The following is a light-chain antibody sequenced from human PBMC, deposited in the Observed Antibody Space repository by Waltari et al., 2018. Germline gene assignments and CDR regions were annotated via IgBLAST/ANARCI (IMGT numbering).Light chain of an antibody. J-gene: IGLJ1*01. Sequence: QSALTQPASVSGSPGQSITISCTAVNSNVDILHLVSWYQHHPGRNPRLLIYEISQRPSGISNRFSGSKSGNTASLTISGLQPEDEAGYFCYSFAGYGIYVFGSGTQVSVL. CDR3: YSFAGYGIYV. V-gene: IGLV2-23*02. CDR1: NSNVDILHL. CDR2: EIS.